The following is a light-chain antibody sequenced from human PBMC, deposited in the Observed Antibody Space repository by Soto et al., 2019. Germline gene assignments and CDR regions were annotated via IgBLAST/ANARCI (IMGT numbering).Light chain of an antibody. CDR2: GNS. CDR1: SSNIGAGYD. V-gene: IGLV1-40*01. Sequence: QSVLTQPPSVSGAPGQRVTISCTVNSSNIGAGYDVHWYQQLPGTAPKLLIYGNSNRPSGVPDRFSGSKSGTSASLAITGLQAENEADYYCQSYDSSLSGYVFGTGTKLTVL. J-gene: IGLJ1*01. CDR3: QSYDSSLSGYV.